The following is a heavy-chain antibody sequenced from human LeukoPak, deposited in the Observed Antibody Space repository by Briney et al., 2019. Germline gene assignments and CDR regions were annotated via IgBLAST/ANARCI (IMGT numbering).Heavy chain of an antibody. CDR1: EFSVGSNY. J-gene: IGHJ4*02. CDR3: ARVGGYSYNYAFDY. Sequence: PGGSLRLSCAASEFSVGSNYMSWVRQAPGKGLEWVANIKQDGSEKYSVDSVKGRFTISRDNAKNSLYLQMNSLRAEDTAVYYCARVGGYSYNYAFDYWGQGTLVTVSS. CDR2: IKQDGSEK. D-gene: IGHD5-18*01. V-gene: IGHV3-7*01.